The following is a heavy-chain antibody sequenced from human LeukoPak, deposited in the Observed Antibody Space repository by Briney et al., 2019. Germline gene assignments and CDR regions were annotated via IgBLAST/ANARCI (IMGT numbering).Heavy chain of an antibody. V-gene: IGHV4-59*08. CDR1: GGSISSYY. CDR2: IYYSGST. CDR3: ARLRYSGSYYFDY. J-gene: IGHJ4*02. Sequence: PSETLSLTCTVSGGSISSYYWGWIRQPPGKGLEWIGYIYYSGSTNYNPSLKSRVTISVDTSKNQFSLKLSSVTAADTAVYYCARLRYSGSYYFDYWGQGTLVTVSS. D-gene: IGHD1-26*01.